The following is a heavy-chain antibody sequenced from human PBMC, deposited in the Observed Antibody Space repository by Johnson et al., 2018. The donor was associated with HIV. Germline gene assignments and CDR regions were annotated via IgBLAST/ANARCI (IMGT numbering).Heavy chain of an antibody. CDR1: GFSFNDYY. J-gene: IGHJ3*02. Sequence: QVQLVESGGGLVKPGGSLRLSCAASGFSFNDYYMSWIRQAPGKGLEWVSYISNSGSTINYADSVKGRFTVSRDNAKNSLFLQMNSLRAEDTAVYYCAREIIAAADDIWGQGTMVTVSS. CDR3: AREIIAAADDI. D-gene: IGHD6-13*01. CDR2: ISNSGSTI. V-gene: IGHV3-11*04.